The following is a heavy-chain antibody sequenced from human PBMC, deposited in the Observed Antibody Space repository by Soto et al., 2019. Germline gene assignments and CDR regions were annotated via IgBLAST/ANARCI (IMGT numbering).Heavy chain of an antibody. CDR3: AKDVEALARVGGMDV. V-gene: IGHV3-30*18. J-gene: IGHJ6*02. D-gene: IGHD6-6*01. CDR1: GFTFSSYG. Sequence: SLRLSCAASGFTFSSYGMHWVRQAPGKGLEWVAVISYDGSNKYYADSVKGRFTISRDNSKNTLYLQMNSLRAEDTAVYYCAKDVEALARVGGMDVGGQGNTVTVSS. CDR2: ISYDGSNK.